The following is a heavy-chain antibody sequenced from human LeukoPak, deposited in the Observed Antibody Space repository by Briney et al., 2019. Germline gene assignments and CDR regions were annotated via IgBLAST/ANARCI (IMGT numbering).Heavy chain of an antibody. V-gene: IGHV3-66*01. CDR1: EFSVGSNY. Sequence: GGSLRLSCAASEFSVGSNYMTWVRQAPGKGLEWVSLIYSGGSTYYADSVKGRFTISRDNAENSLYLQMNSLRAEDTAIYYCAREHYFYYMDGWGKGTTVTVSS. J-gene: IGHJ6*03. CDR2: IYSGGST. CDR3: AREHYFYYMDG.